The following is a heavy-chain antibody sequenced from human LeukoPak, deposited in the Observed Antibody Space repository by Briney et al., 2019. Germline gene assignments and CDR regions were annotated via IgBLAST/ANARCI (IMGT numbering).Heavy chain of an antibody. CDR1: GGSISTGDYY. J-gene: IGHJ4*02. D-gene: IGHD1-26*01. V-gene: IGHV4-30-4*01. Sequence: SETLSLTCTVSGGSISTGDYYWSWIRQPPGKGLEWIGYIYYSGSTYYNPSLKSRVIISLDTSKNQFSLKLSSVTAADTAVYYCARATVYSGTYFDYWGQGTLVTVSS. CDR2: IYYSGST. CDR3: ARATVYSGTYFDY.